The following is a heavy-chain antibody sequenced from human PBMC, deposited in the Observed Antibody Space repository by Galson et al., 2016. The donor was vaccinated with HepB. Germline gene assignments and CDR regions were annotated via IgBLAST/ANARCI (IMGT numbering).Heavy chain of an antibody. CDR1: GFTFRSYA. Sequence: SLRLSCAASGFTFRSYAMTWVRQAPGKGLEWVSTISGSGGSTYHADSVKGRFTISRDNSKNTVYLQMNSLRAEDTAVYYCAKFASGTHYLDSFDYWGQGTLVTVSS. D-gene: IGHD3-10*01. CDR3: AKFASGTHYLDSFDY. J-gene: IGHJ4*02. CDR2: ISGSGGST. V-gene: IGHV3-23*01.